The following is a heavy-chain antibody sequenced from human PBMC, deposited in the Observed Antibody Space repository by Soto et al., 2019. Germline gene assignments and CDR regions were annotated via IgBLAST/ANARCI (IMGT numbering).Heavy chain of an antibody. CDR1: GGSISSGGYY. V-gene: IGHV4-31*03. Sequence: QVQLQESGPGLVKPSQTLSLTCTVSGGSISSGGYYWSWLRQHPGKGLEWIGYIYYSGSTYYNPSLKSRVTISVDTSKNQFSLKLSSVTAADTAVYYCARVIMVYATYYFDYWGQGTLVTVSS. J-gene: IGHJ4*02. CDR2: IYYSGST. CDR3: ARVIMVYATYYFDY. D-gene: IGHD2-8*01.